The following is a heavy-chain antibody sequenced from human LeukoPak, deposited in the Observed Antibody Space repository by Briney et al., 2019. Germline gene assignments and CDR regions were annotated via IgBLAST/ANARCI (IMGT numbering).Heavy chain of an antibody. D-gene: IGHD3-3*01. CDR1: GGSISSYY. CDR2: IYYSGST. J-gene: IGHJ5*02. V-gene: IGHV4-59*08. Sequence: SETLSVTCTVSGGSISSYYWSWIRQPPGKGLEWIGYIYYSGSTNYNPSLKSRVTISVDTSKNQFSLKLSSVTAADTAVYYCARHGIYDLWSGYGSNWFDPWGQGTLVTVSS. CDR3: ARHGIYDLWSGYGSNWFDP.